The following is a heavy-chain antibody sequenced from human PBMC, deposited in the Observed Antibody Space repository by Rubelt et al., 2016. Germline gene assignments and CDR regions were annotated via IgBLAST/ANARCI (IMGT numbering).Heavy chain of an antibody. D-gene: IGHD4-11*01. J-gene: IGHJ5*02. CDR1: GYTFIRYG. Sequence: QVQLVQSGAEVKKPGASVKVSCKASGYTFIRYGITWVRQAPGQGLEWMGWINPKTGDTQYAQKFQGRVTMTRETSVSTVHMEMKRRKSDDTAVYYWAREFRRTRHYSTDDFGNWFDPWGQGTLVAVSS. V-gene: IGHV1-2*02. CDR2: INPKTGDT. CDR3: AREFRRTRHYSTDDFGNWFDP.